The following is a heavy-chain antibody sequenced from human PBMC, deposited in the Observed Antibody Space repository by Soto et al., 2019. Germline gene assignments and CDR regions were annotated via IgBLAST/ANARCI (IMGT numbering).Heavy chain of an antibody. CDR3: ARVVTTVTTLYYYYCTDV. Sequence: GASGKVSCKASGYTFTSYGISWGRQAPGQGLEWMGWISAYNGNTNYAQKLQGRVTRTTDTSTSTAYMELRSLRSDDTAVYYCARVVTTVTTLYYYYCTDVWGYATTVTVPQ. V-gene: IGHV1-18*01. CDR2: ISAYNGNT. J-gene: IGHJ6*04. CDR1: GYTFTSYG. D-gene: IGHD4-17*01.